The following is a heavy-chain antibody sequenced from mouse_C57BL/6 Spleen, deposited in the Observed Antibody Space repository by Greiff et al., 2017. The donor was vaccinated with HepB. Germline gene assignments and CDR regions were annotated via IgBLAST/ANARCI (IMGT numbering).Heavy chain of an antibody. Sequence: VKLMESGAELARPGASVKLSCKASGYTFTSYGISWVKQRTGQGLEWIGEIYPRSGNTYYNEKFKGKATLTADKSSSTAYMELRSLTSEDSAVYFCARGYGSSYEDYWGQGTSVTVSS. V-gene: IGHV1-81*01. CDR2: IYPRSGNT. CDR1: GYTFTSYG. J-gene: IGHJ4*01. D-gene: IGHD1-1*01. CDR3: ARGYGSSYEDY.